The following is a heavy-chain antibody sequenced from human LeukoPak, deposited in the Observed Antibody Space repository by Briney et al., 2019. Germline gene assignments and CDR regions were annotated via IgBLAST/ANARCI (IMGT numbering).Heavy chain of an antibody. V-gene: IGHV3-74*03. J-gene: IGHJ6*02. CDR2: ISPDGNSA. D-gene: IGHD3/OR15-3a*01. CDR1: GLTFNRYW. Sequence: GGSLRLSCAASGLTFNRYWMHWVRQAPGKGLVRVSRISPDGNSATYADSVKGRFTISRDNAKNTLYLQMNSLRAEDSAVYYCVSLDGVYYYHMDVWGQGTTVIVSS. CDR3: VSLDGVYYYHMDV.